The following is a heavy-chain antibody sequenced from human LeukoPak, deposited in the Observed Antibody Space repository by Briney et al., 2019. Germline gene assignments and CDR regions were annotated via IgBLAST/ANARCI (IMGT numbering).Heavy chain of an antibody. Sequence: PSETLSLTCTVSGYSISSGYYWGWIRQTPGKGLEWIGNIYHSGSTYYNPSLKSRVTILVDTSKNQFSLKLTSVTAADTAVYYCARAPEYGLYYFDYWGQGTLVTVSS. J-gene: IGHJ4*02. CDR1: GYSISSGYY. CDR2: IYHSGST. D-gene: IGHD1-14*01. V-gene: IGHV4-38-2*02. CDR3: ARAPEYGLYYFDY.